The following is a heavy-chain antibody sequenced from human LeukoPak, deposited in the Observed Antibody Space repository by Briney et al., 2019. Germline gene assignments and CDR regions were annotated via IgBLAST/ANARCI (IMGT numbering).Heavy chain of an antibody. CDR2: IYYSGST. Sequence: SETLSLTCTVSGGSISSGGYYWSWIRQHPGKGLEWIGYIYYSGSTYYNPSLKSRVTISVDTSKNQFSLKLSSVTAADTAVYYCARGRVSPMVRGRPHYGMDVWGQGTTVTVSS. V-gene: IGHV4-31*03. CDR1: GGSISSGGYY. D-gene: IGHD3-10*01. CDR3: ARGRVSPMVRGRPHYGMDV. J-gene: IGHJ6*02.